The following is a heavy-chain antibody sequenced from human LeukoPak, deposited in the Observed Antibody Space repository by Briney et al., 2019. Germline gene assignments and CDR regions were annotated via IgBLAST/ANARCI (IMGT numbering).Heavy chain of an antibody. CDR3: AKLSVWDGSGNYDY. CDR2: ISGSDVST. CDR1: GFTFSSYG. J-gene: IGHJ4*02. D-gene: IGHD3-10*01. Sequence: PGGSLRLSCAASGFTFSSYGMSWVRQAPGKGLEWVSAISGSDVSTYYADSMKGRFTISRDNSKNTLYLQMNSLRAEDTAVYYCAKLSVWDGSGNYDYWGQGTLVTVSS. V-gene: IGHV3-23*01.